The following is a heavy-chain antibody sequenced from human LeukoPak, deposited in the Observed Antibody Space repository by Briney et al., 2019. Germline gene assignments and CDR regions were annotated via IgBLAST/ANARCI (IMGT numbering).Heavy chain of an antibody. V-gene: IGHV4-34*10. J-gene: IGHJ1*01. CDR2: VYHNINT. Sequence: PSETLSLTCAVYGGSFSGYYWSWIRQPPGKGLEWIGCVYHNINTHYNPSLGSRLTVSLDSSKNQFSLNLASVTAADTAIYFCARYKPGGPALNHWGQGTLVTVSS. CDR3: ARYKPGGPALNH. D-gene: IGHD2-8*02. CDR1: GGSFSGYY.